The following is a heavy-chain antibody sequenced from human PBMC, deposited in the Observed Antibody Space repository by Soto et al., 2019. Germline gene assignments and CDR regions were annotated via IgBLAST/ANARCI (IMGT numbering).Heavy chain of an antibody. CDR1: GGSISSSSYY. CDR2: IYYTGIT. CDR3: ARPARQDTVAGNY. D-gene: IGHD6-19*01. Sequence: SSETLSLTCTVSGGSISSSSYYRGWIRQPPGKGLEWIGSIYYTGITHYNPSLKSRATISIDTSKNQFSLNLNSVTATDTAVYYCARPARQDTVAGNYWGQGTLVTVSS. J-gene: IGHJ4*02. V-gene: IGHV4-39*01.